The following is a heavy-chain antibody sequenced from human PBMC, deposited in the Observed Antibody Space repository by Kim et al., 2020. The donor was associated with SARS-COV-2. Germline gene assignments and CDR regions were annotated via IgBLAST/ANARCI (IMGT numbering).Heavy chain of an antibody. CDR2: IDWDDDK. D-gene: IGHD3-9*01. CDR3: ARATYDILTAYYYGMDV. CDR1: GFSLRTSGMC. V-gene: IGHV2-70*01. Sequence: SGPTLVHPTQPLTLTCTFSGFSLRTSGMCVSWIRQPPGKALEWLALIDWDDDKYYSTSLKTRLTISKDTSKNQVVLTMTNMDPVDTATYYCARATYDILTAYYYGMDVWGQGTTVTVSS. J-gene: IGHJ6*02.